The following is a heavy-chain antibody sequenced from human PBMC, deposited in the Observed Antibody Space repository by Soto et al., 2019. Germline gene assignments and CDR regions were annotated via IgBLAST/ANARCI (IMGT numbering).Heavy chain of an antibody. Sequence: GAAVKVSFKAPGGTFSSYAISWVRQAPGQGLEWMGGIIPIFGTANYAQKFQGRVTITADKSTSTADMELSSLRSEDTAVYYCARCGSWYGDYDTNSNRWGQGARVTVSS. D-gene: IGHD4-17*01. J-gene: IGHJ4*02. CDR2: IIPIFGTA. V-gene: IGHV1-69*06. CDR3: ARCGSWYGDYDTNSNR. CDR1: GGTFSSYA.